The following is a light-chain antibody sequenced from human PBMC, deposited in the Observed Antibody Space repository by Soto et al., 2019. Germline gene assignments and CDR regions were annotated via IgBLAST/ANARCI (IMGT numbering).Light chain of an antibody. Sequence: QSALTQPTSVSGAPGQRVTISCSGSSSNIGAGHDVHWYQQLPGSAPKLLIYGSRNRPSGVPDRFSGSRSGTSASLAITGLQAEDEADYYCQSYDSSLSAHYVFGTGTKLTVL. CDR2: GSR. V-gene: IGLV1-40*01. J-gene: IGLJ1*01. CDR3: QSYDSSLSAHYV. CDR1: SSNIGAGHD.